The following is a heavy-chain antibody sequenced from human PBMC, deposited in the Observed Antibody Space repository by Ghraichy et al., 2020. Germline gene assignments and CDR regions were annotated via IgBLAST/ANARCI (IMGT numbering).Heavy chain of an antibody. J-gene: IGHJ4*02. CDR3: ARFPAYDYGDYEFRD. D-gene: IGHD4-17*01. CDR2: IYYSGST. CDR1: GGSISSGGYY. Sequence: SETLSLTCTVSGGSISSGGYYWSWIRQHPGKGLEWIGYIYYSGSTYYNPSLKSRVTISVDTSKNQFSLKLSSVTAADTAVYYCARFPAYDYGDYEFRDWGQGTLVTVSS. V-gene: IGHV4-31*03.